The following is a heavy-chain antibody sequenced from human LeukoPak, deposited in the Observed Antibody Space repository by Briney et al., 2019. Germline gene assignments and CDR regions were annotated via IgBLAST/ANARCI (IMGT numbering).Heavy chain of an antibody. Sequence: SETLSLTCTVSGGSISSSSYYWGWIRQPPGKGLEWIGSIYYSGSTYYNPSLKSRVTISVGRSKNQFSLKLSSVSAADTAVYYCARRTIVGKINGLFDPWGQGTLATVSS. CDR2: IYYSGST. D-gene: IGHD5-12*01. CDR1: GGSISSSSYY. J-gene: IGHJ5*02. CDR3: ARRTIVGKINGLFDP. V-gene: IGHV4-39*01.